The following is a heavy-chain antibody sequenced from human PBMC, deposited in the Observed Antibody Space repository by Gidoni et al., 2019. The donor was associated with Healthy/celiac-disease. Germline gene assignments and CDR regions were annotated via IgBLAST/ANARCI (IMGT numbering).Heavy chain of an antibody. J-gene: IGHJ3*02. Sequence: QVQLQQCGAGLLKPSETLSLTCAVYGWSFSGYYWSWIRQPPGKGLEWIGEINHSGSTNYNPSRKSRVTISVDTSKNQCSLKLSSVTAADTAVYYCAIRVYSYGSGAFDIWGQGTMVTVSS. CDR2: INHSGST. D-gene: IGHD5-18*01. CDR1: GWSFSGYY. V-gene: IGHV4-34*01. CDR3: AIRVYSYGSGAFDI.